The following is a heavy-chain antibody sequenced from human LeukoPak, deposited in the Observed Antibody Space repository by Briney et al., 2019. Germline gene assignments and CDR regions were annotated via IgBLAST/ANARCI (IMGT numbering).Heavy chain of an antibody. D-gene: IGHD2-15*01. Sequence: ASVKVSCKASGDTFSSYGTIWVRQAPGQGLQWMGGIIPFFGPAKFAQKFQGRVTITADESTSTVYMELNSLTSEDTAVYYCARDPVVIPAATHYYYMDVLGKGTTVTVSS. CDR2: IIPFFGPA. CDR1: GDTFSSYG. CDR3: ARDPVVIPAATHYYYMDV. J-gene: IGHJ6*03. V-gene: IGHV1-69*13.